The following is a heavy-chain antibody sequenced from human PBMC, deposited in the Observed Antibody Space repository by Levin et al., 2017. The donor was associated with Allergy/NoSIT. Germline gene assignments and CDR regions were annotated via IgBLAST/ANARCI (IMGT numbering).Heavy chain of an antibody. CDR3: ARDLRSQLGAFDS. J-gene: IGHJ4*02. CDR2: VYYSGRT. CDR1: GGSIRSYY. D-gene: IGHD6-13*01. Sequence: SETLSLTCTVSGGSIRSYYWSWIRQPPGKGLEWIGYVYYSGRTNYNPSLKSRLTISEDPSKNQISLQLTSVTAAAPAVYYCARDLRSQLGAFDSWGQGTLVTVSS. V-gene: IGHV4-59*01.